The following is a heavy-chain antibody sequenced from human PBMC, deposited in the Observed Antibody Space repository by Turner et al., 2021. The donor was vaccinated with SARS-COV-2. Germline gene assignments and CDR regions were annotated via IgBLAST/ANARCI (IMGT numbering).Heavy chain of an antibody. CDR1: GITSTSYS. J-gene: IGHJ4*02. D-gene: IGHD3-16*01. Sequence: EVQLLESGGGLVQPGGALRLYGAASGITSTSYSMSWVRQAPGKGLEGVSSISGSGVTTYYADSVKGRFTISRDSFNNMVYLQMNSLRADDMAVYYCAKGGWGAFDYWGQGILVIVSS. CDR3: AKGGWGAFDY. V-gene: IGHV3-23*01. CDR2: ISGSGVTT.